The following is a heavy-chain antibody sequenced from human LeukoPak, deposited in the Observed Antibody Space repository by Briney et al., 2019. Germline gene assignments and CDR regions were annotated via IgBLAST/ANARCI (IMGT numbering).Heavy chain of an antibody. D-gene: IGHD3-22*01. CDR2: ISAYNGNT. V-gene: IGHV1-18*01. J-gene: IGHJ4*02. Sequence: ASVKVSCKASGYTFTSYGISWVRQAPGQGLAWMGWISAYNGNTNYAQKLQGRVTMTTDTSTSTAYMELRSLRSDDTAVYYCARDRRVYYDSSGYYRFDYWGQGTLVTVSS. CDR1: GYTFTSYG. CDR3: ARDRRVYYDSSGYYRFDY.